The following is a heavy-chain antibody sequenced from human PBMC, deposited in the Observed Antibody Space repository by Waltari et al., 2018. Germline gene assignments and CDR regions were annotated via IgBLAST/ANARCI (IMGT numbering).Heavy chain of an antibody. D-gene: IGHD1-1*01. CDR2: IKDDGSER. V-gene: IGHV3-7*01. Sequence: EVELVESGGGLVQPGGSLRLSCEASGFRFRDHWMTWVRQAPGKGVEWVGKIKDDGSERYSLGSVRCRFIVSRYNAKNALYLQMNSLRVDDTAIYFCARNQLTWNDGAYSYYMDVWGKGISVTVSS. CDR1: GFRFRDHW. J-gene: IGHJ6*03. CDR3: ARNQLTWNDGAYSYYMDV.